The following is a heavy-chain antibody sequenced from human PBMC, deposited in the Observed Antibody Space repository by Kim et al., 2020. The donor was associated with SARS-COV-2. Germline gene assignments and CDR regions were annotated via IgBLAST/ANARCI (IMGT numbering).Heavy chain of an antibody. V-gene: IGHV3-49*04. CDR1: GFTFGDYA. D-gene: IGHD3-16*01. CDR2: IRSKAYGGTT. J-gene: IGHJ6*02. CDR3: TRAGGVRLYDYYGMDV. Sequence: GGSLRLSCTASGFTFGDYAMSWVRQAPGKGLEWVGFIRSKAYGGTTEYAASVKGRFTISRDDSKSIAYLQMNSLKTEDTAVYYCTRAGGVRLYDYYGMDVWGQGTTVTVSS.